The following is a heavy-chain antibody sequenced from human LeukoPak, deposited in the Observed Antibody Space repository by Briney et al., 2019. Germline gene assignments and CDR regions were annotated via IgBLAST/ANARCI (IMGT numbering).Heavy chain of an antibody. J-gene: IGHJ6*03. CDR3: ARVDCSSTSCHQYYYYMDV. CDR1: GFTFSSYW. D-gene: IGHD2-2*01. CDR2: IKQDGSEK. V-gene: IGHV3-7*01. Sequence: PGGSPRLSCAASGFTFSSYWMSWVRQAPGKGLEWVANIKQDGSEKYYVDSVKGRFTISRDNAKNSLYLQMNSLRAEDTAVYYCARVDCSSTSCHQYYYYMDVWGKGTTVTVSS.